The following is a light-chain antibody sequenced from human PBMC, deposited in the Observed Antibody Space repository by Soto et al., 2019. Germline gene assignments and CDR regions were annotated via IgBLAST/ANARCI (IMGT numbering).Light chain of an antibody. J-gene: IGKJ4*01. CDR2: VAS. CDR1: QTISNF. CDR3: QQTYSSIGT. V-gene: IGKV1-39*01. Sequence: DIQVTQAPSSLPASIGARGTITGRASQTISNFLNWYQQRPGTAHKLLIHVASTLQTGVPSRFSGSGSGTDFSLTISNLQPEDSATYYCQQTYSSIGTFGGGTKVDIK.